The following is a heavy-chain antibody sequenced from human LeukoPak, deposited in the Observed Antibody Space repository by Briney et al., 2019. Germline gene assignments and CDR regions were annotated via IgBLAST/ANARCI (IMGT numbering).Heavy chain of an antibody. CDR2: IYETGST. CDR3: VRLDDNSFDF. Sequence: SETLSLTCSVSGGSLSSSSYYWGWIRQPPGRGLEWIVNIYETGSTNDNPSLKSRFTISVDTSKNQFSLKLSSVTAADTAVYYCVRLDDNSFDFWGQGTMVTVSS. CDR1: GGSLSSSSYY. J-gene: IGHJ3*01. D-gene: IGHD3-9*01. V-gene: IGHV4-39*01.